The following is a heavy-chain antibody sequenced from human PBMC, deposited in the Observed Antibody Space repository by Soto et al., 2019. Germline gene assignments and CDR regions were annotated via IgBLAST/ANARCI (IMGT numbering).Heavy chain of an antibody. V-gene: IGHV3-30*18. CDR2: ISYDGSNK. J-gene: IGHJ4*02. D-gene: IGHD3-22*01. Sequence: PGWSLRLSCAASGFTFSSYGMHWVRQAPGKGLEWVAVISYDGSNKYYADSVKGRFTTSRDNSKNALYLQMNSLRAEDTAVYYCAKGYYYDSSGVHFDYWGQGNMVTVSS. CDR1: GFTFSSYG. CDR3: AKGYYYDSSGVHFDY.